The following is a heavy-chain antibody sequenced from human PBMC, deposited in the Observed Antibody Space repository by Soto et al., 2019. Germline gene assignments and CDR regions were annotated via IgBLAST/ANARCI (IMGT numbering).Heavy chain of an antibody. D-gene: IGHD2-15*01. CDR2: ISHDGNMK. J-gene: IGHJ4*02. V-gene: IGHV3-30*09. Sequence: GGSLRLSCVASGFAFSSNSMHWVRQAPGKGLEWLTVISHDGNMKYYADPVRGRFAISRDNSRGALYLELSHLRTDDTAMYYCAGGASARFDYWGQGALVTVSS. CDR3: AGGASARFDY. CDR1: GFAFSSNS.